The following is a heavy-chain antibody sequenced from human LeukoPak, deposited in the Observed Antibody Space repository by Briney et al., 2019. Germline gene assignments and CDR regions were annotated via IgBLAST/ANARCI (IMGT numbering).Heavy chain of an antibody. CDR2: IFYSGST. J-gene: IGHJ4*02. CDR1: SGSLLRYY. CDR3: ASHTQSTHY. D-gene: IGHD4-11*01. V-gene: IGHV4-59*01. Sequence: SETLSLTCIVPSGSLLRYYWNSSRQPPGKGLEWIGYIFYSGSTTYNPSLKSRVTISVDTSKNKFSLKLSSVTAADTTVYYCASHTQSTHYWGQGTLVTVSS.